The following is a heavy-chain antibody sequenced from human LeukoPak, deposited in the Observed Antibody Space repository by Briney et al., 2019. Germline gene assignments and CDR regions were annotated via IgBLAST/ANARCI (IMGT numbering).Heavy chain of an antibody. D-gene: IGHD2-2*01. CDR1: GFSVSSYW. CDR3: ARDYCSSSSCHDVFDI. CDR2: IKQDGSDK. V-gene: IGHV3-7*01. J-gene: IGHJ3*02. Sequence: AGGSLRLSCAASGFSVSSYWMSWVRQTPGKGLEWVANIKQDGSDKYYVDSVKGRFTISRDNAKNSLYLQMNSLRAEDTAVYYCARDYCSSSSCHDVFDIWGQGTMVTVSS.